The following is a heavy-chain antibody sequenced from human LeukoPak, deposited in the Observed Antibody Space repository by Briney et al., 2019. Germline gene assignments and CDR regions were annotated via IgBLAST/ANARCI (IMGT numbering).Heavy chain of an antibody. CDR2: IYYTGTT. CDR1: GGSISSYY. CDR3: ARGYDIDV. J-gene: IGHJ6*02. Sequence: SETLSLTCTVSGGSISSYYWSWIRQPPGKALEWIGYIYYTGTTKYNPSIKSRATISLDTSKNQFSLKLTSVTAADTALFFCARGYDIDVWGQGTTVTVSS. V-gene: IGHV4-59*01.